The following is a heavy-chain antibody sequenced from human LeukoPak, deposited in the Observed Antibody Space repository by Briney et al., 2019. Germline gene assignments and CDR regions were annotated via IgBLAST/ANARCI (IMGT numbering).Heavy chain of an antibody. CDR2: ITGDGTTT. CDR3: AKMQGYFDY. Sequence: PGRSLRLSCEASGLTFSSYGMSGVRQAPGKGLQWVSAITGDGTTTYYADSVKGRFTISRDNSKNMLYLQMSSLRAEDTAVYYCAKMQGYFDYWGQGTLVPVSS. CDR1: GLTFSSYG. J-gene: IGHJ4*02. V-gene: IGHV3-23*01.